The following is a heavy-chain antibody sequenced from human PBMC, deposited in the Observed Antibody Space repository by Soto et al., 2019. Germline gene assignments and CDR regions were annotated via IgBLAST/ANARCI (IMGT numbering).Heavy chain of an antibody. V-gene: IGHV3-33*01. J-gene: IGHJ6*02. D-gene: IGHD2-21*02. Sequence: QVQLVESGGGVVQPGRSLRLSCAASGFTFSSYGMHWVRQAPGKGLEWVSFIWYDGNNQYYADSVKGRFTISKDNSEDTLYLQMNSLRAADTAVYYCARAPRTYCGGDCYPLFDRYGLDVWGQGTTVTVSS. CDR1: GFTFSSYG. CDR2: IWYDGNNQ. CDR3: ARAPRTYCGGDCYPLFDRYGLDV.